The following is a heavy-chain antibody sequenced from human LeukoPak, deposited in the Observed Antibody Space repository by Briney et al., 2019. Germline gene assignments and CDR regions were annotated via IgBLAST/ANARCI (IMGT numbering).Heavy chain of an antibody. V-gene: IGHV3-23*01. J-gene: IGHJ4*02. CDR1: GFTFSSYA. CDR2: ISGSGGST. Sequence: GGSLRLSCAASGFTFSSYAMSWVRQAPGKGLEWVSAISGSGGSTYYADSVKGRFTISRDNSKNTLYLQMNSLRAEDTAVYYCAKTPRYFDWLLLPADFDYWGQGTLVTVSS. CDR3: AKTPRYFDWLLLPADFDY. D-gene: IGHD3-9*01.